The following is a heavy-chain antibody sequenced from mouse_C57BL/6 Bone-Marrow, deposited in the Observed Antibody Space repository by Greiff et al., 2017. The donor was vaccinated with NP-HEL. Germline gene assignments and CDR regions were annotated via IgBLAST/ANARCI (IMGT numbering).Heavy chain of an antibody. V-gene: IGHV1-81*01. J-gene: IGHJ4*01. Sequence: QVQLQQSGAELARPGASVKLSCKASGYTFTSYGISWVKQRTGQGLEWIGEIYPRSGNTYYNEKFKGKATLTADKSPSTAYMELRSLTSEDSAVYFCARRLGPYAMDYWGQGTSVTVSS. CDR3: ARRLGPYAMDY. CDR2: IYPRSGNT. D-gene: IGHD4-1*01. CDR1: GYTFTSYG.